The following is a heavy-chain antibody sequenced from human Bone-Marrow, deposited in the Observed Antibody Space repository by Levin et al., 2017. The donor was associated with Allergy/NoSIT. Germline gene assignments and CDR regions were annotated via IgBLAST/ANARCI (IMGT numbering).Heavy chain of an antibody. D-gene: IGHD3-22*01. CDR1: GFTFRHYT. Sequence: GGSLRLSCAASGFTFRHYTMNWVRQAPGKGLEWVSCITSSGDSTHYADSVKGRFTISRDNAKNSLYLQLNRLRDEDTAMYYCARDPARGYYDSSGYSGDHWGQGTLVTVSS. J-gene: IGHJ4*02. CDR2: ITSSGDST. V-gene: IGHV3-48*02. CDR3: ARDPARGYYDSSGYSGDH.